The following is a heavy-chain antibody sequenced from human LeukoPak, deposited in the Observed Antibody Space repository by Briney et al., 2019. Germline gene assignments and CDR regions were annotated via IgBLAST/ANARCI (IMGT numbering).Heavy chain of an antibody. Sequence: PSETLSLTCTVSGGSISSSSYYWSWIRQPPGKGLEWIGYIYYSGSTNYNPSLKSRVTISVDTSENQFSLKLSSVTAADTAVYYCARCVSSGWYGGGWFDPWGQGTLVTVSS. D-gene: IGHD6-19*01. CDR3: ARCVSSGWYGGGWFDP. J-gene: IGHJ5*02. V-gene: IGHV4-61*01. CDR1: GGSISSSSYY. CDR2: IYYSGST.